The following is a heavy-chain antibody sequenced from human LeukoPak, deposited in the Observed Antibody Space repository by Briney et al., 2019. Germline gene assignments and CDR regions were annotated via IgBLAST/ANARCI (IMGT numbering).Heavy chain of an antibody. CDR1: GFTFSSNY. V-gene: IGHV3-66*02. CDR2: IYSGGST. CDR3: ARDARYYDFWSGYYQY. D-gene: IGHD3-3*01. J-gene: IGHJ4*02. Sequence: AGGSLRLSCAASGFTFSSNYMSWVRQAPGKGLEWVSVIYSGGSTYYADSVKGRFTISRDNSKNTLYLQMNSLRAEDTAVYYCARDARYYDFWSGYYQYWGQGTLVTVSS.